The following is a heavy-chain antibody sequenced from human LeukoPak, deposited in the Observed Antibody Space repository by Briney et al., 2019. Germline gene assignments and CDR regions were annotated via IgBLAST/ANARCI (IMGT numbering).Heavy chain of an antibody. J-gene: IGHJ6*02. CDR3: ARPMIRDPYYGMDV. V-gene: IGHV1-3*01. CDR2: INAGNGNT. Sequence: ASVKVSCKASGYTFTSYAMHWVRQAPGQRLEWMGWINAGNGNTKYSQKFQGRVTITRDTSASTAYMELSSLRSEDTAVYYCARPMIRDPYYGMDVWGQGTTVTVSS. D-gene: IGHD3-22*01. CDR1: GYTFTSYA.